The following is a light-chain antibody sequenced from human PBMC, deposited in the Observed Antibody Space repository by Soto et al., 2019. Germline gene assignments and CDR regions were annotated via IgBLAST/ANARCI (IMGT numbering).Light chain of an antibody. Sequence: VLTQSPASLSLSPRERVTLCCRASQSVSSNLAWYQQKPGQAPRLLIYGASSRATGIPDRFSGSGSGTDFTLTISSLEPEDFAVYYCQQRSNWPGTFGQGTKVDIK. J-gene: IGKJ1*01. CDR3: QQRSNWPGT. V-gene: IGKV3-11*01. CDR2: GAS. CDR1: QSVSSN.